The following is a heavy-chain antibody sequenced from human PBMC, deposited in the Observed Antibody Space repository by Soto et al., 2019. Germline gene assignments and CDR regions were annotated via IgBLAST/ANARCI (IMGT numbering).Heavy chain of an antibody. Sequence: ASVKVSCKASGYSFSAHGLHWVRQTPGQKLEWMGWIHTANGNTLYSHKFQGRVTFTRDMSATTLYMELTSLRSEDTAVYFCVRDTAIPKYFSFDYWGQGTLVTVSS. J-gene: IGHJ4*02. D-gene: IGHD3-9*01. CDR3: VRDTAIPKYFSFDY. CDR2: IHTANGNT. V-gene: IGHV1-3*04. CDR1: GYSFSAHG.